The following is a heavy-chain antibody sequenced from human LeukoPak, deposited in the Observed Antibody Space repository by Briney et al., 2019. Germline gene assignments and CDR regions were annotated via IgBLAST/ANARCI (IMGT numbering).Heavy chain of an antibody. Sequence: EASVKVSCKGAVYTFTIADINWVRQATGQGLEWMGWMNPNSGNTGYAQKFQGRVTMTRNTSISTAYMELSSLRSEDTAVYYCGRLSRSDGDFDIWGQGTMVTVSS. CDR1: VYTFTIAD. V-gene: IGHV1-8*01. J-gene: IGHJ3*02. CDR3: GRLSRSDGDFDI. D-gene: IGHD1-26*01. CDR2: MNPNSGNT.